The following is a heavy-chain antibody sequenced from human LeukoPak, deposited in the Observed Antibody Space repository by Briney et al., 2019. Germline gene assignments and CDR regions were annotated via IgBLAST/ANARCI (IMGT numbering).Heavy chain of an antibody. CDR2: IYYSGST. CDR1: GGSISSYY. Sequence: SETLSLTCTVSGGSISSYYWSWIRQPPGKGLEWIGYIYYSGSTNYNPSLKSRVTISVDTSKNQFSLKLSSVTAADTAVYYCAGYIVVVPAAKNSNWFDPWGQGTLVTVSS. V-gene: IGHV4-59*12. J-gene: IGHJ5*02. CDR3: AGYIVVVPAAKNSNWFDP. D-gene: IGHD2-2*01.